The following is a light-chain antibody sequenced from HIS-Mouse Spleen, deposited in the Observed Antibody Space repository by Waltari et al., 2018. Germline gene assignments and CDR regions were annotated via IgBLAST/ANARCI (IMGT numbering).Light chain of an antibody. V-gene: IGLV2-23*01. CDR1: TCDVGSYHL. Sequence: QSALTQPASVSRSPGQSITISCTGTTCDVGSYHLVPWYQQHPGKAPKLMIYEGSTRPSGVSNRFSGSKSGNTASLTISGLQADDEADYYCCSCAGSSTVVFGGGTKLTVL. CDR3: CSCAGSSTVV. CDR2: EGS. J-gene: IGLJ2*01.